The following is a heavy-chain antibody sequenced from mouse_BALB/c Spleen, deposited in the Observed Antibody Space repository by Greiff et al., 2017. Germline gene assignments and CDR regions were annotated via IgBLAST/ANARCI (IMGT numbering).Heavy chain of an antibody. Sequence: EDQLQQSGAELVKPGASVKLSCTASGFNIKDTYMHWVKQRPEQGLEWIGRIDPANGNTKYDPKFQGKATITADTSSNTAYLQLSSLTSEDTAVYYCASGGYYGSSLFFDYWGQGTTLTVSS. D-gene: IGHD1-1*01. CDR1: GFNIKDTY. V-gene: IGHV14-3*02. CDR2: IDPANGNT. CDR3: ASGGYYGSSLFFDY. J-gene: IGHJ2*01.